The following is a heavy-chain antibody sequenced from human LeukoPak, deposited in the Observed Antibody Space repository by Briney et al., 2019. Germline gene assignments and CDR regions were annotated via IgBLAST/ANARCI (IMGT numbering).Heavy chain of an antibody. V-gene: IGHV3-21*01. D-gene: IGHD3-9*01. Sequence: GGSLRLSCAASGFTFSSYSMNWVRQAPGKGLEWVSSISSSSSYIYYADSVKGRFTISRDNAKNSLYLQMNSLRAVDTAVYYCARDGRKTYYDILTGASGGYFDYWGQGTLVTVSS. J-gene: IGHJ4*02. CDR2: ISSSSSYI. CDR1: GFTFSSYS. CDR3: ARDGRKTYYDILTGASGGYFDY.